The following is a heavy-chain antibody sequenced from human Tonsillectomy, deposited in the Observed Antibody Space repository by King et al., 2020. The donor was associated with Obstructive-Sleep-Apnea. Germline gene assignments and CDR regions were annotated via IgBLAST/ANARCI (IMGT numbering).Heavy chain of an antibody. CDR3: ASERDIYGMDV. CDR1: GGSISSTSYY. Sequence: LQLQESGPGLVKPSETLSLTCTVSGGSISSTSYYWGWILQPPGKGRERIGNIYYSWSTYYNPSLKSRVTISVDMSKNQFSLKLSSVTAADTAAYYCASERDIYGMDVWGQGTTVTVSS. J-gene: IGHJ6*02. CDR2: IYYSWST. V-gene: IGHV4-39*07.